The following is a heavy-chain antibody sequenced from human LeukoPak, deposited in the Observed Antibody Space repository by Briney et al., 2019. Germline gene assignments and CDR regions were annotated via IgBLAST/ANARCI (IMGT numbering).Heavy chain of an antibody. Sequence: PGGSLRLSCAASGFTVSSNHMSWVRQTPGKGLEWVSVIHSPGNTYYADPVKGRFSISRDNSKNTLYLQMNSLTAEDTAIYYCASIRYSGSWLMAYWGQGTLVTVSS. CDR1: GFTVSSNH. V-gene: IGHV3-53*01. CDR3: ASIRYSGSWLMAY. J-gene: IGHJ4*02. CDR2: IHSPGNT. D-gene: IGHD6-13*01.